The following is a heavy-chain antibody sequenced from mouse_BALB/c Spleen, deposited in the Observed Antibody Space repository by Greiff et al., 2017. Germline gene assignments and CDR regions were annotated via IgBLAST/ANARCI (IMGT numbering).Heavy chain of an antibody. D-gene: IGHD2-4*01. CDR1: GFTFSSYG. CDR2: ISSGGSYT. J-gene: IGHJ3*01. CDR3: ARDYERGFAY. Sequence: EVQVVESGGDLVKPGGSLKLSCAASGFTFSSYGMSWVRQTPDKRLEWVATISSGGSYTYYPDSVKGRFTISRDNARNILYLQMSSLRSEDTAMYYCARDYERGFAYWGQGTLVTVSA. V-gene: IGHV5-6*01.